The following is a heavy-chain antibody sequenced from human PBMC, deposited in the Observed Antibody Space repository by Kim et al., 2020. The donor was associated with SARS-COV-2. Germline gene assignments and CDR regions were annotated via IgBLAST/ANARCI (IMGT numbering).Heavy chain of an antibody. J-gene: IGHJ4*02. CDR3: ANFES. Sequence: SDGSNKDYADSVKGRFTISRDNSKNMLVLQMNSLRAEDTAVYYCANFESWGQGTLVTVSS. V-gene: IGHV3-33*06. CDR2: SDGSNK.